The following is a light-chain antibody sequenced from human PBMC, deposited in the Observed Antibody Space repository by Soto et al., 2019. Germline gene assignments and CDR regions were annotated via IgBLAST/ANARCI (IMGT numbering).Light chain of an antibody. Sequence: QSVLTQPPSVSGAPGQRVTVSCTGGSSNIGADYDVHWYQQHPGTAPRVLISGNRNRPSGVPDRFSGSQSGTSASLAITGLQAEDEADYFCQSDDTGLSDYVFGTGTKLTV. V-gene: IGLV1-40*01. J-gene: IGLJ1*01. CDR3: QSDDTGLSDYV. CDR1: SSNIGADYD. CDR2: GNR.